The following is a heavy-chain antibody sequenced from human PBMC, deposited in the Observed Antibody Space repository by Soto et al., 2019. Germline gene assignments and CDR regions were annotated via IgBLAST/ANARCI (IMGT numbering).Heavy chain of an antibody. CDR2: IYHSGNT. CDR1: GASIITDNW. CDR3: ARASASSKLRGVVIN. D-gene: IGHD3-10*01. V-gene: IGHV4-4*02. J-gene: IGHJ4*02. Sequence: QVQLQESGPGLVKPSGTLSLTCALSGASIITDNWWSWVRQPPGKEMEWIGEIYHSGNTNFNPSGKGRVHLTGGTAQNQVPLTGSSGARPEKAIYYCARASASSKLRGVVINWGQGTLVTVSS.